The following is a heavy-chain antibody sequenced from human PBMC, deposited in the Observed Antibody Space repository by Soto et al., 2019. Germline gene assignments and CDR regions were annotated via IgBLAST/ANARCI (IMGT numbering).Heavy chain of an antibody. Sequence: GGSLRLSCAASGFTFSSFALSWVRQAPGKGLEWVSAISGSGDGTDYAGSVKGRFTISRDNSKNTLYLQMNSLRAEDTAVYCCAGPGYSSQDYWGQGALVTVSS. V-gene: IGHV3-23*01. CDR1: GFTFSSFA. CDR3: AGPGYSSQDY. CDR2: ISGSGDGT. J-gene: IGHJ4*02. D-gene: IGHD5-18*01.